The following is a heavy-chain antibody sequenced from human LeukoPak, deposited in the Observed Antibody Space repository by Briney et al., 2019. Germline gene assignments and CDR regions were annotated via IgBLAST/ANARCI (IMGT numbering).Heavy chain of an antibody. J-gene: IGHJ4*02. CDR1: GFTFSSYE. CDR3: ARGLGGYTSSQAY. V-gene: IGHV3-48*03. D-gene: IGHD6-13*01. CDR2: ISGSGSST. Sequence: GGSLRLSCAASGFTFSSYEMNWVRQAPGKGLEWVSYISGSGSSTYYADSVKGRFTISRDNAKNTLYLQMNSLRAEDTAVYYCARGLGGYTSSQAYWGQGTLVTVSS.